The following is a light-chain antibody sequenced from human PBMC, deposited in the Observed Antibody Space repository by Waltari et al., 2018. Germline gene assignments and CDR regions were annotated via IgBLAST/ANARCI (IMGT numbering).Light chain of an antibody. V-gene: IGKV1-39*01. CDR1: QSISNY. CDR2: GAS. J-gene: IGKJ4*01. Sequence: DIQMTQSPSSLAASVGDRVTITCRASQSISNYLNWYQQKPDKAPKLLIYGASNLQSGVPSRFSGSGSGADFTLTISSLQPEDFATYFCQQSSSSLLTFGGGTKVEIK. CDR3: QQSSSSLLT.